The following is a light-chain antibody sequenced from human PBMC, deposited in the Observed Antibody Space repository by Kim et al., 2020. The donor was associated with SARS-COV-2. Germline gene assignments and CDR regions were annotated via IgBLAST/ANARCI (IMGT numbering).Light chain of an antibody. CDR2: AAS. V-gene: IGKV1-27*01. CDR3: QKYNSAPLT. J-gene: IGKJ4*01. CDR1: QDIRNY. Sequence: SASVGDRVTINCRASQDIRNYLAWYQQKPGKVPKHLIYAASTLQSGVPSRFSGSGSGTDFILTISSLQPEDVATYYCQKYNSAPLTFGGGTKVEI.